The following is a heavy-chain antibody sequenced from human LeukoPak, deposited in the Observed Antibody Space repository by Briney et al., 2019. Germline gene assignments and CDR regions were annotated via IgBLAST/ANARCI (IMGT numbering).Heavy chain of an antibody. CDR3: AKRYYDNSGWFDY. J-gene: IGHJ4*02. D-gene: IGHD3-22*01. V-gene: IGHV3-23*01. Sequence: GGSLRLSCAASGFTFSTYAMSWVRQAPGKGLEWVSAISAPSSGGTYYADSVKGRFTISRDNSKNTLYLQMNSLRAEDTAVYYRAKRYYDNSGWFDYWGQGTLVTVSS. CDR1: GFTFSTYA. CDR2: ISAPSSGGT.